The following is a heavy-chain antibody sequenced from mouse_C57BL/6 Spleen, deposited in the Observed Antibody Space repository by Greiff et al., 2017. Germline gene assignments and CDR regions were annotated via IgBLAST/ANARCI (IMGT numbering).Heavy chain of an antibody. CDR3: ASSNFEYYAMDY. CDR2: IDPSDSYT. J-gene: IGHJ4*01. D-gene: IGHD2-5*01. V-gene: IGHV1-69*01. CDR1: GYTFTSYW. Sequence: VQLQQPGAELVMPGASVKLSCKASGYTFTSYWMHWVKQRPGQGLEWIGEIDPSDSYTNYNQKFKGKSTLTVDKSSSTAYMQLSSLTSEDSAVYYCASSNFEYYAMDYWGQGTSVTVSS.